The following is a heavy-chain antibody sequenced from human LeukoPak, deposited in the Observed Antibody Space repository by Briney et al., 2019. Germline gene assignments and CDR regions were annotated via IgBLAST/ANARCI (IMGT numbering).Heavy chain of an antibody. J-gene: IGHJ4*02. D-gene: IGHD6-13*01. Sequence: SETLSLTCTVSGGSISSSSYYWGWIRQPPGKGLEWIGSIHYSGSTYYNPSLKSRVTISVDTSKNQFSLKLSSVTAADTAVYYCARARYSSSWACDYWGQGTLVTVSS. CDR1: GGSISSSSYY. V-gene: IGHV4-39*01. CDR3: ARARYSSSWACDY. CDR2: IHYSGST.